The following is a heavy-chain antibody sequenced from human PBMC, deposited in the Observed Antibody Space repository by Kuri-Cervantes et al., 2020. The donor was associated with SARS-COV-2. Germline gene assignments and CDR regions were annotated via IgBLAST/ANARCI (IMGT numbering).Heavy chain of an antibody. CDR1: GGSISRGGYY. D-gene: IGHD6-19*01. CDR2: IYYSGGT. CDR3: ARGMQQWPFDY. V-gene: IGHV4-31*02. J-gene: IGHJ4*02. Sequence: SCTVSGGSISRGGYYWSWIRQHPEKSLEWIGYIYYSGGTYYNPSLKSRVSMSVDTSKSQFSLNLSSVTAADTAVYYCARGMQQWPFDYWGQGTLVTVSS.